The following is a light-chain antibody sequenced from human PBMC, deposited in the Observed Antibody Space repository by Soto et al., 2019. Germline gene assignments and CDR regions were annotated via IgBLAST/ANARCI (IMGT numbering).Light chain of an antibody. J-gene: IGKJ1*01. CDR2: EVS. CDR1: RSLVYSDGNTS. Sequence: DIVMTQSPLSLPVTPGEPASISCRSSRSLVYSDGNTSLNWFQQRPGQSPRRLIFEVSSRDSGVPDRFCGSASGTYFTLKISRVEAEDVGGLYCLQSAPRPHTFGKGTRV. V-gene: IGKV2-30*01. CDR3: LQSAPRPHT.